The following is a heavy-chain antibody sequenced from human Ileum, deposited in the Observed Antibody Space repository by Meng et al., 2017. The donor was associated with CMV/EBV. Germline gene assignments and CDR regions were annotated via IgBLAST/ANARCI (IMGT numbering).Heavy chain of an antibody. V-gene: IGHV1-18*01. CDR1: GYSFINYG. J-gene: IGHJ4*02. CDR2: ISAYTGKT. Sequence: ASVKVSCKASGYSFINYGISWVRQAPGQGLEWMGWISAYTGKTKYAQKLLGRVTMTTDTATSTAYMELRSLRSDATAVYYCARVAAEQLVVEIDYWGQGTLVTVSS. D-gene: IGHD6-6*01. CDR3: ARVAAEQLVVEIDY.